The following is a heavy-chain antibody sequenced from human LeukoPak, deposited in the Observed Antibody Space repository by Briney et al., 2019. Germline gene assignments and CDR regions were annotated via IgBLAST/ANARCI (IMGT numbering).Heavy chain of an antibody. CDR1: GFTFSNAW. V-gene: IGHV3-15*01. J-gene: IGHJ4*02. Sequence: PGGSLRLSCAASGFTFSNAWMSWVRQAPGKGLEWVGRIKSKTDGGTTDYAAPVKGRFTISRDDSKNTLYLQMNSLKTEDPAVYYCTADLVGYYYGSGSYYYFDCWGQGTLVTVSS. CDR3: TADLVGYYYGSGSYYYFDC. D-gene: IGHD3-10*01. CDR2: IKSKTDGGTT.